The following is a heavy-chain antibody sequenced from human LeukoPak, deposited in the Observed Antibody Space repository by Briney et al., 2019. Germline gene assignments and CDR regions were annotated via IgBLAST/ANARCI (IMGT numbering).Heavy chain of an antibody. D-gene: IGHD2-15*01. CDR2: IKQDGSET. CDR3: ARDQGIVVVVAATPYYYCYGMDV. J-gene: IGHJ6*02. CDR1: GFTFSSSW. Sequence: PGGSLRLSCAASGFTFSSSWMSGVRQAPGKGVEWVANIKQDGSETYYVDSVRDQFTISRHNDKNSLYLQMNSLRAEDTAVYYCARDQGIVVVVAATPYYYCYGMDVWGQGTTVTVSS. V-gene: IGHV3-7*01.